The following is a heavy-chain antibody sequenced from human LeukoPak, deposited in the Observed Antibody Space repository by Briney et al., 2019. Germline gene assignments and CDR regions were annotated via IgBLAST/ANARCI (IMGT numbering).Heavy chain of an antibody. Sequence: GGSLRLSCTASGFTVSTYYMTWVRQAPGKGLEWVSVIHAGGTTNYADSVKGRFTISRDNSKNTLYLQMNSLRAEDTAVYYCATSYDYVRGSYRYRPLDYWGQGTLVTVSS. J-gene: IGHJ4*02. D-gene: IGHD3-16*02. V-gene: IGHV3-53*01. CDR3: ATSYDYVRGSYRYRPLDY. CDR1: GFTVSTYY. CDR2: IHAGGTT.